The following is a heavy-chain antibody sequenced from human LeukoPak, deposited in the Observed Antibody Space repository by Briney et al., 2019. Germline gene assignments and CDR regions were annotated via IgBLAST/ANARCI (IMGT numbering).Heavy chain of an antibody. CDR2: IYYTGSS. D-gene: IGHD6-13*01. CDR1: GGSISTYY. Sequence: SETLSLTCTVSGGSISTYYWTWVRQPPGKGLEWVAYIYYTGSSNYNPSLKSRVTISVDTSKNQFSLKLSSVTAADTAVYYCARADYSSTWSHDYYYMDVWGKGTTVTVSS. J-gene: IGHJ6*03. CDR3: ARADYSSTWSHDYYYMDV. V-gene: IGHV4-59*08.